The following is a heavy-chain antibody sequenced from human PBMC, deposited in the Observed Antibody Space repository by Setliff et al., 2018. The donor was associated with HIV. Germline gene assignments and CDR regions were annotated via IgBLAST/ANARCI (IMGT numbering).Heavy chain of an antibody. J-gene: IGHJ4*02. D-gene: IGHD4-17*01. Sequence: ASVKVSCKASGYTLRRHGISWVRQAPGQGLEWMGWISAYNGNTNYAQKFRGRVTLTTDTSTSTAYMELRSLRSDDTAVYYCARDLKYPRYGDLDYWGQGTLVTVSS. V-gene: IGHV1-18*01. CDR1: GYTLRRHG. CDR3: ARDLKYPRYGDLDY. CDR2: ISAYNGNT.